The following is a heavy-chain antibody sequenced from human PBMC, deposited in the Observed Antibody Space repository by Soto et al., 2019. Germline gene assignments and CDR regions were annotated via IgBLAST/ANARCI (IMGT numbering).Heavy chain of an antibody. CDR1: GYTFTSYY. V-gene: IGHV1-46*01. J-gene: IGHJ1*01. D-gene: IGHD3-22*01. Sequence: ASVKVSCKASGYTFTSYYMHWVRQAPGQGLLWMGIINPSGGSTSYAQKFQGRVTMTRDTSTSTVYMELSSLRSEDTAVFYCAYDSSGFEYFQHWGQGTLVTVSS. CDR2: INPSGGST. CDR3: AYDSSGFEYFQH.